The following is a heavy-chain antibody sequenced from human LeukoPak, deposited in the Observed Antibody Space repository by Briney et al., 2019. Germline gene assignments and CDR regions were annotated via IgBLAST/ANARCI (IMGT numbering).Heavy chain of an antibody. D-gene: IGHD2-2*01. Sequence: SETLSLTCTVSGGSISSYYWSWIRQPPGKGLEWIGYIYYSGSTNYNPSLKSRVTISVNTSKNQFSLKLSSVTAADTAVYYCARAHPAAIARDAFDIWGQGTMVTVSS. CDR3: ARAHPAAIARDAFDI. J-gene: IGHJ3*02. CDR1: GGSISSYY. CDR2: IYYSGST. V-gene: IGHV4-59*01.